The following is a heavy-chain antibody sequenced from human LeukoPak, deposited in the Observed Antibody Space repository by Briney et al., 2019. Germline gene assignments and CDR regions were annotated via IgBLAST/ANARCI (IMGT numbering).Heavy chain of an antibody. V-gene: IGHV4-39*02. CDR2: IYYSGNT. CDR1: GGSISSSNYY. J-gene: IGHJ3*02. D-gene: IGHD1-26*01. Sequence: SETLSLTCTVSGGSISSSNYYWAWIRQPPGKGLEWIGSIYYSGNTYYNPSLMSRVTISGDTSKNHFSLNLRPVTAADTAVYYCARPSSGSYSKGAFDIWGQGTMVTVSS. CDR3: ARPSSGSYSKGAFDI.